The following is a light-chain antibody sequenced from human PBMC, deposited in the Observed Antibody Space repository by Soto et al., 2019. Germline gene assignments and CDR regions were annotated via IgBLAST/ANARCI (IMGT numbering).Light chain of an antibody. CDR3: QQYNSWPLT. Sequence: EIEMTQSPSTLSVSPGDRATITCRASQSVSSCLAWYQHRPGQAPSLLIYPTSTRATGIPARFSGSGSGTDFTLTISGLQPEDFALYYCQQYNSWPLTFGQGTKVDIK. J-gene: IGKJ1*01. CDR1: QSVSSC. CDR2: PTS. V-gene: IGKV3D-15*01.